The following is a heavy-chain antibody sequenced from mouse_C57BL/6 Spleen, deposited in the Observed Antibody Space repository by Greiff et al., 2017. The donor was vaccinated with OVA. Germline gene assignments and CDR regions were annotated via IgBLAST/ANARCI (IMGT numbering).Heavy chain of an antibody. D-gene: IGHD1-1*01. CDR3: ARDLLLRSYAMDY. CDR2: ISNGGGST. Sequence: EVKVEESGGGLVQPGGSLKLSCAASGFTFSDYYMYWVRQTPEKRLEWVAYISNGGGSTYYPDTVKGRFTISRDNAKNTLYLQMSRLKSEDTAMYYCARDLLLRSYAMDYWGQGTPVTVSS. V-gene: IGHV5-12*01. J-gene: IGHJ4*01. CDR1: GFTFSDYY.